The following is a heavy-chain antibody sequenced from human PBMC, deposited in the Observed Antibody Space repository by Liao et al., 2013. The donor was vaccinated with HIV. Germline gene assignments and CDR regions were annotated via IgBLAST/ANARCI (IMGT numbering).Heavy chain of an antibody. CDR2: INHSGST. CDR3: ARGRITHPHWGPFDY. CDR1: GGSFSGYY. J-gene: IGHJ4*02. Sequence: QVQLQQWGAGLLKPSETLSLTCAVYGGSFSGYYWSWIRQPPGKGLEWIGEINHSGSTNYNPSLKSRVTISVDTSKNQFSLKLSSVTAADTAVYYCARGRITHPHWGPFDYWGQGTLVTVSS. D-gene: IGHD7-27*01. V-gene: IGHV4-34*01.